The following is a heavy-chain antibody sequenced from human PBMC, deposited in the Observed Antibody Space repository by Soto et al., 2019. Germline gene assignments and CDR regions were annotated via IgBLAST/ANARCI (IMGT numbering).Heavy chain of an antibody. CDR3: ARDSPLTSARAFDI. J-gene: IGHJ3*02. V-gene: IGHV3-53*01. CDR1: GFNVSSNY. CDR2: IYSGGST. Sequence: EVQLVESGGGLIQAGGSLRLSCAASGFNVSSNYMSWVRQAPGKGLEWVSVIYSGGSTYYADSVKGRFTISRDSSKNTVYLQITSLGAEDTAVYYCARDSPLTSARAFDIWGQGTVVTVSS.